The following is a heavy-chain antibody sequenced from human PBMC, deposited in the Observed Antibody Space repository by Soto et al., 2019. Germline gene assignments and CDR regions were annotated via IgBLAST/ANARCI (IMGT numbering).Heavy chain of an antibody. CDR1: GGSVSSGSYY. J-gene: IGHJ3*02. CDR2: IYYSGST. D-gene: IGHD3-22*01. CDR3: ARSSSSGYYYGHGAFDI. Sequence: SETLSLTCTVSGGSVSSGSYYWSWIRQPPGKGLEWIGYIYYSGSTNYNPSLKSRVTISVDTSKNQFSLKLSSVTAADTAVYYCARSSSSGYYYGHGAFDIWGQGTMVTVSS. V-gene: IGHV4-61*01.